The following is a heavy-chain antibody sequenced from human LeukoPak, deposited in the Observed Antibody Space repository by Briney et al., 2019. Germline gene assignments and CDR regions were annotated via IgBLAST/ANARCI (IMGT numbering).Heavy chain of an antibody. D-gene: IGHD2-2*01. CDR1: GGTFSSYA. V-gene: IGHV1-69*13. J-gene: IGHJ6*02. CDR2: IIPIFGTA. CDR3: ASLPYCSSTSCYDRATYGMDV. Sequence: ASVKDACKASGGTFSSYAISWVRQAPGQGLEWMGGIIPIFGTANYAQKFQGRVTITADESTSTAYMELSSLRSEDTAVYYCASLPYCSSTSCYDRATYGMDVWGQGTTVTVSS.